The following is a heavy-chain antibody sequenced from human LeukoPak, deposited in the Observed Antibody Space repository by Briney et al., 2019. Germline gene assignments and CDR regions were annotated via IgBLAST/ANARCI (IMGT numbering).Heavy chain of an antibody. CDR3: ANPVRGDRDACYI. Sequence: GGSLRLSCAASGFTVSSNYMSWVRQAPGKGLEWVSVIYSGGSTYYADSVKGRFTIFRDNSKDTLYLQRNSLIAEDTAAYYCANPVRGDRDACYIWRQGRMDTVSS. D-gene: IGHD2-21*02. CDR1: GFTVSSNY. CDR2: IYSGGST. V-gene: IGHV3-66*02. J-gene: IGHJ3*02.